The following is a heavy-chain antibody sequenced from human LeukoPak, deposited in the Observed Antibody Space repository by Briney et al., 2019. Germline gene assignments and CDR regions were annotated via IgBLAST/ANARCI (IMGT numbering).Heavy chain of an antibody. V-gene: IGHV1-69*04. J-gene: IGHJ6*02. CDR3: ARVVLWFGELLSSYYYYGMDV. CDR2: IIPILGIA. Sequence: SVKVSCKASGGTFSSYAISWVRQAPGQGLEWMGRIIPILGIANYAQKFQGRVTITADKSTSTAYTELSSLRSEDTAVYYCARVVLWFGELLSSYYYYGMDVWGQGTTVTVSS. D-gene: IGHD3-10*01. CDR1: GGTFSSYA.